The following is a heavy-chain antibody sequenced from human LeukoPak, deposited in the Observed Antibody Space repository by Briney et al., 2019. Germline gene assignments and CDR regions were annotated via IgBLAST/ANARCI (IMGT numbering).Heavy chain of an antibody. CDR2: IYYSGST. V-gene: IGHV4-31*03. D-gene: IGHD3-3*01. CDR3: ASSGASGYYTSHYFDY. CDR1: GGSISSGGYY. Sequence: SETLSLTCTVSGGSISSGGYYWRWIRQHPGKGLEWIGYIYYSGSTYYNPSLKSRVTISVDTSKNQFSLKLSSVTAADTAVYYCASSGASGYYTSHYFDYWGQGTLVTVSS. J-gene: IGHJ4*02.